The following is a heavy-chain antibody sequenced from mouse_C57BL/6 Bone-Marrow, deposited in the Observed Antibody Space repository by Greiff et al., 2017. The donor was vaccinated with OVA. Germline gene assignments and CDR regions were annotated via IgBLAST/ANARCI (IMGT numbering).Heavy chain of an antibody. V-gene: IGHV1-81*01. Sequence: QVQLQQSGAELARPGASVKLSCKASGYTFTSYGMSWVKQRPGQGLEWIGEIYPRSGNTYYNEKFKGKATLTADKSSSTAYMELRSLTSEDSAVYFCGLLWYHSWYFDVWGTGTTVTVSS. CDR2: IYPRSGNT. CDR3: GLLWYHSWYFDV. D-gene: IGHD2-1*01. CDR1: GYTFTSYG. J-gene: IGHJ1*03.